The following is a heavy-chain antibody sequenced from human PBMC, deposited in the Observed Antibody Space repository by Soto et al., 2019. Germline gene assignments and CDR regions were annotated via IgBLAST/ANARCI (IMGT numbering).Heavy chain of an antibody. J-gene: IGHJ4*02. D-gene: IGHD2-15*01. Sequence: QLQLQESGPGLVKPSETLSLTCTVSGGSISSSSYYWGWIRQPPGKGLEWIGSIYYSGSTYYNPSLKSRVTISVDTSKNQFSLKLSSVTAADTAVYYCARHYQATWNCSGGSCPFDYWGQGTLVTVSS. CDR2: IYYSGST. CDR3: ARHYQATWNCSGGSCPFDY. V-gene: IGHV4-39*01. CDR1: GGSISSSSYY.